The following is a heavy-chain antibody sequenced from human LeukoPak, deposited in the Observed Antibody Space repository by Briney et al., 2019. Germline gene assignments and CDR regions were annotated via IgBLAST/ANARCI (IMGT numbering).Heavy chain of an antibody. Sequence: ASVKVSCKASGYTFTSYGISWVRQAPGQGLEWMGWISAYNGNTNYAQKLQGRVTMTTGTSTSTAFMELRSLRSDDTAVYYCARVSYYDSSGYYSDYWGQGTLVTVSS. CDR3: ARVSYYDSSGYYSDY. V-gene: IGHV1-18*01. CDR2: ISAYNGNT. D-gene: IGHD3-22*01. CDR1: GYTFTSYG. J-gene: IGHJ4*02.